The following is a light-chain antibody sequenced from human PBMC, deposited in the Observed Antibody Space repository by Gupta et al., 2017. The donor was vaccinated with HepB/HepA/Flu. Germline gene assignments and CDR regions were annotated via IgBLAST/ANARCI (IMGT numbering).Light chain of an antibody. Sequence: QAVLTQPSSLSASPGASASLTCTFRSGLNLDAYRMYWYQQKPGSPPQYLLRYKSDSDKQQGSGVPSRFSGSKDASANAWILLISGLQSEDEADYYCMIWHNNAWVFGGGTKLTVL. CDR3: MIWHNNAWV. J-gene: IGLJ3*02. V-gene: IGLV5-45*02. CDR2: YKSDSDK. CDR1: SGLNLDAYR.